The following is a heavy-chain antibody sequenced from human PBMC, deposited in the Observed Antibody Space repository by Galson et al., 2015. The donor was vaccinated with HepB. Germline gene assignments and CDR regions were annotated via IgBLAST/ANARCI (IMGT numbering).Heavy chain of an antibody. V-gene: IGHV1-3*01. Sequence: SVKVSCKASGYTFTSYAGHWVRQAPGQRLEWMGWINAGNGNTKYSQKFQGRGTITRDTSASTTYMELSSLRSEDTAVYYCARSSGSPPFCDYWGQGTLVTVSS. CDR3: ARSSGSPPFCDY. J-gene: IGHJ4*02. CDR2: INAGNGNT. D-gene: IGHD6-19*01. CDR1: GYTFTSYA.